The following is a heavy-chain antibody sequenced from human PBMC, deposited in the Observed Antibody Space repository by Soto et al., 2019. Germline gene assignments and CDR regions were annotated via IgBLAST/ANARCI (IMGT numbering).Heavy chain of an antibody. CDR1: GGTFSTYA. CDR2: IIPIFNSA. D-gene: IGHD3-3*01. J-gene: IGHJ6*02. Sequence: QVQLVQSGVEVKKPGSSVKVSCKSSGGTFSTYAINWVRQAPGQGLEWMGGIIPIFNSANYAQKFQGRVTIIADRSTSTAYMELSSLRSGDTAVYYCSGTIYSDSYYYGMDLWGQGTTVTVSS. V-gene: IGHV1-69*06. CDR3: SGTIYSDSYYYGMDL.